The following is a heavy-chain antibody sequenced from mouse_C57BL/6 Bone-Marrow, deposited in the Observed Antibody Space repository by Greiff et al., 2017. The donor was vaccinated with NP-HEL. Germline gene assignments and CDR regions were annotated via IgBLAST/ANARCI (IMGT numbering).Heavy chain of an antibody. CDR1: GFTFSSYA. Sequence: EVHLVESGGGLVKPGGSLKLSCAASGFTFSSYAMSWVRQTPEKRLEWVATISDGGSYTYYPDNVKGRFTISRDNAKNNLYLQMGPLKSEDTAMYYCARDNYGSSYDYWGQGTTLTVSS. J-gene: IGHJ2*01. CDR3: ARDNYGSSYDY. D-gene: IGHD1-1*01. CDR2: ISDGGSYT. V-gene: IGHV5-4*01.